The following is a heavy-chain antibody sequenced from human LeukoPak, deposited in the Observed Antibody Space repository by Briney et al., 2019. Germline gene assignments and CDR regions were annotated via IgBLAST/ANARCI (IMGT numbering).Heavy chain of an antibody. J-gene: IGHJ5*02. CDR3: ARDVPITIFGVVTPIASPFDP. V-gene: IGHV3-7*01. CDR1: GFTFSSYW. Sequence: GGSLRLSCAASGFTFSSYWMSWVRQAPGKGLEWVANIKQDGSEKYYVDSVKGRFTISRDNAKKSLYLQMNSLRAEDTAVYYCARDVPITIFGVVTPIASPFDPWGQGTLVTVSS. CDR2: IKQDGSEK. D-gene: IGHD3-3*01.